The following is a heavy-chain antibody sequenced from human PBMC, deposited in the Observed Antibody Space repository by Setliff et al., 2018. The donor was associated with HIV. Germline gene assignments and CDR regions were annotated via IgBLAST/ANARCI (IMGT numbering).Heavy chain of an antibody. D-gene: IGHD6-19*01. Sequence: ASVKVSCKASGYTFTTYYIHWVRQAPGQGLEWMGILNHSEGTTSFAQKFQGRVTMTRDTSTSTVYMDLSSLRADDTAVYYCVRGYRSAWNSWFDAWGQGTRVTVSS. CDR2: LNHSEGTT. CDR3: VRGYRSAWNSWFDA. V-gene: IGHV1-46*01. CDR1: GYTFTTYY. J-gene: IGHJ5*02.